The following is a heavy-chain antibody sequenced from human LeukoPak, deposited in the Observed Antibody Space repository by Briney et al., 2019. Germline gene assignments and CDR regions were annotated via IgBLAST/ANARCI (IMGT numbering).Heavy chain of an antibody. Sequence: PSETLSLTCTVSGGSISTSGYYWGWIRQPPGKGLEYFASVDSSGNAYYNPSLQSRVTISVDRSKNQFSLKLSSVTAADTAVYYCARAGGDYDYVWGSYRPYYFDYWGQGTLVTVSS. CDR1: GGSISTSGYY. J-gene: IGHJ4*02. CDR2: VDSSGNA. V-gene: IGHV4-39*07. D-gene: IGHD3-16*02. CDR3: ARAGGDYDYVWGSYRPYYFDY.